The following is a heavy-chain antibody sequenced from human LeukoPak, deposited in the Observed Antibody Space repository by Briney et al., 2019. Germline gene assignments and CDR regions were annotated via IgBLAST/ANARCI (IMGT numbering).Heavy chain of an antibody. Sequence: PSETLSLTCTVSGGSMSSYYWSWIRQPPGKGLEWIGYIYYSGSTNYNPSLKSRVTISVDTSKNQFSLKLSSVTAADTAVYYCARGGYSYEVVFGYFQHWGQGTLVTVSS. CDR1: GGSMSSYY. CDR2: IYYSGST. J-gene: IGHJ1*01. V-gene: IGHV4-59*01. CDR3: ARGGYSYEVVFGYFQH. D-gene: IGHD5-18*01.